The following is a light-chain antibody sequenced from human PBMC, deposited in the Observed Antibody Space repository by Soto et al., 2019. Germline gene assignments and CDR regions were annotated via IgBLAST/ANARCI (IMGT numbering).Light chain of an antibody. Sequence: QSVLTQPPSVAGAPGQMVTISCTGSYSNIGAGYDVHWYQQLPGTAPKLLIYGNSNRPSGVPDRFSGSKSGTSASLAITGLQAEDEADYYCQSYDNHWSVSVFGGGTKVTL. CDR2: GNS. CDR3: QSYDNHWSVSV. V-gene: IGLV1-40*01. J-gene: IGLJ2*01. CDR1: YSNIGAGYD.